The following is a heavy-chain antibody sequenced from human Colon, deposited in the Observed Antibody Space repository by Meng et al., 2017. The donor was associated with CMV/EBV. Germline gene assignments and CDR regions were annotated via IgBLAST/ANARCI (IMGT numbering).Heavy chain of an antibody. J-gene: IGHJ4*02. CDR3: ADNLPESSDGWSLDY. CDR2: IYPGDSDT. V-gene: IGHV5-51*01. CDR1: GYSFTTYW. Sequence: GGSLRLSCKGSGYSFTTYWIGWVRQMPGKGLEWMGIIYPGDSDTRYSPSFQGQVTISADKSISTAYLQWSSLKASDTAMYYCADNLPESSDGWSLDYWGQGTLVTVSS. D-gene: IGHD5-24*01.